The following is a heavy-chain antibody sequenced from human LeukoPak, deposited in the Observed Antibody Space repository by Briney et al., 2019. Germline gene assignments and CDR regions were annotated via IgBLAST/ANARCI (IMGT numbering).Heavy chain of an antibody. V-gene: IGHV3-33*05. J-gene: IGHJ4*02. CDR2: ISYDGSNK. D-gene: IGHD3-16*01. CDR1: AFRFSIYG. CDR3: ARVGPYYDYVWGSLEY. Sequence: GGSLRLSCAASAFRFSIYGMHWVRQAPGKGLEWVAVISYDGSNKYYADSVKGRFTISRDNSKNTLYLQMNSLRAEDTAVYYCARVGPYYDYVWGSLEYWGQGTLVTVSS.